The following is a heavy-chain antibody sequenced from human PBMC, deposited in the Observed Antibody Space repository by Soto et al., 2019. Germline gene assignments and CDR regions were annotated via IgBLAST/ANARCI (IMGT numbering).Heavy chain of an antibody. CDR1: GYSFTSYW. CDR3: VSLGFGELFFFGSPTDV. Sequence: VESLKISCKGSGYSFTSYWIGWVCHMPGKGLEWMGIIYPGDSDTRYSPSFQGQVTISADKSISTAYLQWSSLKASDTAMYYCVSLGFGELFFFGSPTDVWGQGTKVTVSS. CDR2: IYPGDSDT. V-gene: IGHV5-51*01. D-gene: IGHD3-10*01. J-gene: IGHJ6*02.